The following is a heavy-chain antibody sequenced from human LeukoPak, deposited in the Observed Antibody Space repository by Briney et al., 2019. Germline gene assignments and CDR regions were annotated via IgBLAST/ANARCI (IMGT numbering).Heavy chain of an antibody. CDR3: ARVSLVRGAPDCYFDY. CDR2: IYHSGST. D-gene: IGHD3-10*01. Sequence: KPSQTLSLTCTVSGGSISSGGYYWSWIRQPPGKGLEWIGYIYHSGSTYYNPSLKSRVTMSVDTSKNQFSLKLSSVTAADTAVYYCARVSLVRGAPDCYFDYWGQGTLVTVSS. V-gene: IGHV4-30-2*01. J-gene: IGHJ4*02. CDR1: GGSISSGGYY.